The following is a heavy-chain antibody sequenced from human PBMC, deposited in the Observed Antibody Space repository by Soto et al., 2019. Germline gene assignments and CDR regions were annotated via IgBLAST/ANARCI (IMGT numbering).Heavy chain of an antibody. CDR1: GGTFSSYA. CDR3: ARDGYCSSTSCSEGVDY. D-gene: IGHD2-2*03. CDR2: IIPIFGTA. J-gene: IGHJ4*02. V-gene: IGHV1-69*13. Sequence: SVKVSCKASGGTFSSYAISWVRQAPGQGLEWMGGIIPIFGTANYAQKFQGRVTITADESTSTAYMELSSLRSEDTAVYYCARDGYCSSTSCSEGVDYWGQGTLVTVSS.